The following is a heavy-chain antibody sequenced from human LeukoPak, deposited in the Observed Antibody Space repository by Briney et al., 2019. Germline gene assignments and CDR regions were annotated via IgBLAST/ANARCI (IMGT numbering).Heavy chain of an antibody. V-gene: IGHV3-30*02. J-gene: IGHJ4*02. D-gene: IGHD3-10*01. CDR1: GLTFSSNG. Sequence: QPGGSLRLSCAASGLTFSSNGMHWVRQAPGKGLEWVAFIRYDESNKYYADSVKGRFTISRDNSKNTVYLQMNSLRAEDTAVYYCARVTMVRGVNYWGQGTLVTVSS. CDR2: IRYDESNK. CDR3: ARVTMVRGVNY.